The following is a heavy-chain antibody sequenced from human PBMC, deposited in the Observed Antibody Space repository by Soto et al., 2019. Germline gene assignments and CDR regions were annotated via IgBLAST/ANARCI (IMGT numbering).Heavy chain of an antibody. D-gene: IGHD5-18*01. Sequence: QVQLVQSGAEVKKPGASVKVSCKASGYTFTSYYMHWVRQAPGQGLEWMGIINPSGGSTSYAQKFQGRVTMTRDTSTSTVYMELSSLRYEDTAVYYCARDRWPYTAMVRCWFDPWGQGTLVTVSS. V-gene: IGHV1-46*01. CDR3: ARDRWPYTAMVRCWFDP. CDR1: GYTFTSYY. J-gene: IGHJ5*02. CDR2: INPSGGST.